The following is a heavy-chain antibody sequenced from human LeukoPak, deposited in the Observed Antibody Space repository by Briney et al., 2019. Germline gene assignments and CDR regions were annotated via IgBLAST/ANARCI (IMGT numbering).Heavy chain of an antibody. Sequence: SETLSLTCTVSGGSISSYYWSWIRQPPGKGLEWIGYIYYSGSTNYNPSLKSRVTISVDTSKNQFSLKLSSVTAADTAVYYCARVKDLYGDYVQFDYWGQGTLVTVSS. V-gene: IGHV4-59*01. CDR2: IYYSGST. D-gene: IGHD4-17*01. CDR3: ARVKDLYGDYVQFDY. J-gene: IGHJ4*02. CDR1: GGSISSYY.